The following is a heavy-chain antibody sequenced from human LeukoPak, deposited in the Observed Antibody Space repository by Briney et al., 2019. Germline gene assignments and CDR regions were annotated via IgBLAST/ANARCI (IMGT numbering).Heavy chain of an antibody. CDR3: AKPIEGITMIVVVPRAFDI. CDR1: GFTFSSDG. V-gene: IGHV3-30*02. CDR2: IRYDGSNK. D-gene: IGHD3-22*01. Sequence: GGSLRLSCAASGFTFSSDGMHWVRQAPSRGLEWVAFIRYDGSNKYYADSVKGRFTISRDNSKNTLYLQMNSLRAEDTAVYYCAKPIEGITMIVVVPRAFDIWGQGTMVTVSS. J-gene: IGHJ3*02.